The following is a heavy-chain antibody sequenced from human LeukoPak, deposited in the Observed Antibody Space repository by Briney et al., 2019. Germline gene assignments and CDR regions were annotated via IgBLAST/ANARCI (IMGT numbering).Heavy chain of an antibody. CDR2: IIPIFGTA. J-gene: IGHJ5*02. V-gene: IGHV1-69*05. D-gene: IGHD2-2*01. Sequence: SVKVSCKASGGTFSSYAISWVRQAPGQGLEWMGGIIPIFGTANYAQKLQGRVTMTTDTSASTAYMELSSLRSEDTAVYYCARGKLVVVPAAIPGFGFDPWGRGTLVTVSS. CDR3: ARGKLVVVPAAIPGFGFDP. CDR1: GGTFSSYA.